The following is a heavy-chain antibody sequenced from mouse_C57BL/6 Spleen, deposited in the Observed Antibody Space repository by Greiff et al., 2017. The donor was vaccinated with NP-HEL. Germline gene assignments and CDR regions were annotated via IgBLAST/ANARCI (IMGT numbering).Heavy chain of an antibody. CDR1: GYAFSSYW. CDR2: IYPGDGDT. D-gene: IGHD2-4*01. Sequence: QVQLKESGAELVKPGASVKISCKASGYAFSSYWMNWVKQRPGKGLEWIGQIYPGDGDTNYNGKFKGKATLTADKSSSTAYMQLSSLTSEDSAVYFCARSGYDYDFDYWGQGTTLTVSS. V-gene: IGHV1-80*01. CDR3: ARSGYDYDFDY. J-gene: IGHJ2*01.